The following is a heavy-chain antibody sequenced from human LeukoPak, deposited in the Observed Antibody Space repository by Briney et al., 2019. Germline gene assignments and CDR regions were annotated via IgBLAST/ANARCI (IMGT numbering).Heavy chain of an antibody. D-gene: IGHD2-2*01. V-gene: IGHV3-23*01. Sequence: GGSLRLSGAASGFTFSSYAMSWVRQAPGKGLEWVSAISGSGGSTYYADSVKGRFTISRDNSKNMLYLQMNSLRVEDTAVYYCARFGSNSCTRYFDPWGQGTLVTVSS. CDR3: ARFGSNSCTRYFDP. J-gene: IGHJ4*02. CDR1: GFTFSSYA. CDR2: ISGSGGST.